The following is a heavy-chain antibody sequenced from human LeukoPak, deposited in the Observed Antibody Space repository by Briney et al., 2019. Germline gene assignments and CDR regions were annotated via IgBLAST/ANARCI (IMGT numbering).Heavy chain of an antibody. J-gene: IGHJ6*02. CDR1: GGSISSGGYY. CDR3: ARSLGYFDWLNGMDV. V-gene: IGHV4-30-2*01. CDR2: IYHSGNT. D-gene: IGHD3-9*01. Sequence: PSETLSLTCAVSGGSISSGGYYWSWIRQPPGKGLEWIGYIYHSGNTDYNPSVKSRVTISVDRSKNQFSLKLSSVTAADTAVYYCARSLGYFDWLNGMDVWGQGTTVTVSS.